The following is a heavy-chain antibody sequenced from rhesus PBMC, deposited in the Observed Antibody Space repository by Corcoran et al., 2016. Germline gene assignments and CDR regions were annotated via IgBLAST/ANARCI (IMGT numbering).Heavy chain of an antibody. CDR3: ARGGGGWSTGILDY. J-gene: IGHJ4*01. CDR2: ISGSSRST. V-gene: IGHV4-165*01. D-gene: IGHD6-37*01. CDR1: GGSFRGYF. Sequence: QVQLQESGPGLVKPSETLSLTCAVSGGSFRGYFCGWIRQPPGKGLEWIGYISGSSRSTDYNPSLKSRVTISTDTSKNQFSLKLSSVTGADTAVYYCARGGGGWSTGILDYWGQGVLVTVSS.